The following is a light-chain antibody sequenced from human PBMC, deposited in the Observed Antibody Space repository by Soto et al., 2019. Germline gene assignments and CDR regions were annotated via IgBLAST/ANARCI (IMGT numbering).Light chain of an antibody. CDR1: TSDVSIYNY. Sequence: QSVLTQPASVSGSPGQSITISCTGTTSDVSIYNYVSWYQQHPGKAPKLMICGVSNRPSGVSNRFSGAKSGHTASLTISGLQVEDEADYYCCSYTSSTNYVFGPGTKVTVL. CDR3: CSYTSSTNYV. V-gene: IGLV2-14*01. J-gene: IGLJ1*01. CDR2: GVS.